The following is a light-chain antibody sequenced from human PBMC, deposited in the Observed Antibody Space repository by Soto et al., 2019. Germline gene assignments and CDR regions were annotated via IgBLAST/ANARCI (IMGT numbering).Light chain of an antibody. V-gene: IGKV1-5*03. CDR3: QQYKSYSSWT. CDR1: QTINSW. CDR2: KAS. Sequence: DIQITQSPSTLSASVGDRVTITCRATQTINSWLAWYQQKPGKAPKLLIYKASYLQSWVPSTFSGSGSGIEFTLTISSLQPDDFATYYCQQYKSYSSWTFGQGTKVDIK. J-gene: IGKJ1*01.